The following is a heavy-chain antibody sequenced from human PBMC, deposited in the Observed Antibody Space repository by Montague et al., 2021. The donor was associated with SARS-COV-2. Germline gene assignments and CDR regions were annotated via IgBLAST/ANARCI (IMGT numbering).Heavy chain of an antibody. CDR1: GGSIRSSSYY. V-gene: IGHV4-39*01. J-gene: IGHJ5*02. D-gene: IGHD2-8*01. CDR2: IYYSGST. Sequence: SESLSLICTVSGGSIRSSSYYWGWIRQPPGKGLEWIGSIYYSGSTWYNPSLKSRVTISVDTSKNQFSLKLSSVTAADTAVYYCARHLTSDIVLVVYTIRGWFDPWGQGTLVTVSS. CDR3: ARHLTSDIVLVVYTIRGWFDP.